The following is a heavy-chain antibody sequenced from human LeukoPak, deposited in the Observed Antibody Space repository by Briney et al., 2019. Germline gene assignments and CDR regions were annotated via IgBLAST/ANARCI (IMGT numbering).Heavy chain of an antibody. CDR1: GGSISSYY. CDR3: ARTEYSSGWYYFDY. J-gene: IGHJ4*02. D-gene: IGHD6-19*01. V-gene: IGHV4-59*01. CDR2: IYYSGGT. Sequence: PSETLSLTCTVSGGSISSYYWSWIRQPPGKGLEWIGYIYYSGGTNYNPSLKSRVTISVDTSKNQFSLKLSSVTAADTAVYYCARTEYSSGWYYFDYWGQGTLVTVSS.